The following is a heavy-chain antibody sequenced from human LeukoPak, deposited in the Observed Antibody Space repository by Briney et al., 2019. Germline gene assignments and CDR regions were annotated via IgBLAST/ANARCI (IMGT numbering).Heavy chain of an antibody. CDR1: GYTFTSYG. J-gene: IGHJ4*02. D-gene: IGHD3-10*01. V-gene: IGHV1-18*01. CDR3: ARSRTMVQGLDY. CDR2: ISAYNGNT. Sequence: ASVKVSCKASGYTFTSYGISRVRQAPGQGLEWMGWISAYNGNTNYAQKLQGRVTMTTGTSTSTAYMELRSLRSDDTAVYYCARSRTMVQGLDYWGQGTLVTVSS.